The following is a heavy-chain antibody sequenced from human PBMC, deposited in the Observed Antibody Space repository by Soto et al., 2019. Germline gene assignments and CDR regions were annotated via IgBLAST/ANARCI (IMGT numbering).Heavy chain of an antibody. Sequence: EVQLVESGGGLVQPGGSLRLSCEASGFSFSSYWMNWVRQAPGKGLEWVAIIKKDGSVKYYVDSVKGRFTISRDNAKNSLYLQMNGPRAEDTAVYYCAVGSGGLIAYWGRGTRVTVSS. CDR3: AVGSGGLIAY. V-gene: IGHV3-7*03. J-gene: IGHJ4*02. CDR2: IKKDGSVK. CDR1: GFSFSSYW. D-gene: IGHD6-19*01.